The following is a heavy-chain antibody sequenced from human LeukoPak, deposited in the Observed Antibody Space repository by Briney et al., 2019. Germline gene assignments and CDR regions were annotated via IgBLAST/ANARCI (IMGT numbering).Heavy chain of an antibody. Sequence: ASVKVSCKASGYTFTGYYMHWVRQAPGQGLEWMGWINPNTGNPAYAQGFTGRLVFSLDTSVTTTYLQISGLKAEDTAVYYCARAYQPLGGLSFPDSWGQGTLVTVSS. CDR1: GYTFTGYY. V-gene: IGHV7-4-1*02. D-gene: IGHD3-16*02. J-gene: IGHJ5*01. CDR3: ARAYQPLGGLSFPDS. CDR2: INPNTGNP.